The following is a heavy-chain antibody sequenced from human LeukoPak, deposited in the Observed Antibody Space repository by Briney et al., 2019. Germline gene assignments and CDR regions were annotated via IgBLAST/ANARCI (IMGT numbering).Heavy chain of an antibody. Sequence: GRSLRLSCAASGFTFDDYAMHWVRQAPGKGLEWVSGITWNSDRKGYADSVKGRFTISRDNSKNSLYLQMNSLRAEDTALYYCAKDIGDYDSSGYYWGFDYWGQGTLVTVSS. CDR3: AKDIGDYDSSGYYWGFDY. CDR1: GFTFDDYA. V-gene: IGHV3-9*01. CDR2: ITWNSDRK. J-gene: IGHJ4*02. D-gene: IGHD3-22*01.